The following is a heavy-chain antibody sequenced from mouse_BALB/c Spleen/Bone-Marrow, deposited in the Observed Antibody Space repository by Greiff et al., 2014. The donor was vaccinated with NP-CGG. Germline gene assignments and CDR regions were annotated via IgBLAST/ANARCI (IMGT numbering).Heavy chain of an antibody. Sequence: DVQLVESGGGLVKPGGSLKLSCAASGFTFSDYYMYWVRQTREKRLEWVATISDGGGYTYYPDSVWGRFTISRDNAKNNLYLQMSSLKSEDTAMYYCARSGERFGAMDYWGQGTSVTVFS. CDR1: GFTFSDYY. CDR2: ISDGGGYT. CDR3: ARSGERFGAMDY. V-gene: IGHV5-4*02. D-gene: IGHD3-1*01. J-gene: IGHJ4*01.